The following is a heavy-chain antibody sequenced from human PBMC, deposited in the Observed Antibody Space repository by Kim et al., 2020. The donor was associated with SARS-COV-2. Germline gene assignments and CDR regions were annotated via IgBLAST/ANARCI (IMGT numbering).Heavy chain of an antibody. V-gene: IGHV1-3*01. D-gene: IGHD2-15*01. CDR3: ARDGGSGGSSLKFGYYYYGMDV. Sequence: ASVKVSCKASGYTFTSYAMHWVRQAPGQRLEWMGWINAGNGNTKYSQKFQGRVTITRDTSASTAYMELSSLRSEDTAVYYCARDGGSGGSSLKFGYYYYGMDVSGAETTVTVSS. CDR1: GYTFTSYA. J-gene: IGHJ6*04. CDR2: INAGNGNT.